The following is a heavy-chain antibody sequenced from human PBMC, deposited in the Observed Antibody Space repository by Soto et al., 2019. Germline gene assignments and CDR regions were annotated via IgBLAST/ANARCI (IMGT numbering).Heavy chain of an antibody. D-gene: IGHD3-22*01. V-gene: IGHV1-69*13. CDR1: GGTFSSYA. CDR2: IIPIFGTA. J-gene: IGHJ4*02. Sequence: GASVKVSCKASGGTFSSYAISWVRQAPGQGLEWMGGIIPIFGTANYAQKFQGRVTITADESTSTAYMELSSLRSEDTAVYYCARESRDYYDSSGIFFDYWGQGTLVTVSS. CDR3: ARESRDYYDSSGIFFDY.